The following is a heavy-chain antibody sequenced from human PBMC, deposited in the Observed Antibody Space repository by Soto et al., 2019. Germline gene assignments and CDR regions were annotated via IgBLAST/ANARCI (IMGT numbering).Heavy chain of an antibody. J-gene: IGHJ5*02. V-gene: IGHV4-34*01. CDR3: ARGDILIGSRNWFDP. CDR1: GGSFINHY. Sequence: QVQLQQWGAGLLKPSETLSLTSAVYGGSFINHYWSWIRQPPGKGLEWIGEINHIGITNYNPSLKSRVTLSVDTFKKQFSLKLSSVAAADTAVYYCARGDILIGSRNWFDPWGQGTLVTVSS. CDR2: INHIGIT. D-gene: IGHD3-9*01.